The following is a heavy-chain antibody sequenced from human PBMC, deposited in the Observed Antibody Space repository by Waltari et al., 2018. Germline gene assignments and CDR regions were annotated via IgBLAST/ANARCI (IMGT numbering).Heavy chain of an antibody. CDR1: GGSISSYY. D-gene: IGHD6-13*01. V-gene: IGHV4-4*07. CDR2: IYTSGST. J-gene: IGHJ4*02. Sequence: QVQLQESGPGLVKPSETLSLTCTVSGGSISSYYWSWLRQPAGKGLEWIGRIYTSGSTNYNPSLKSRVTMSVDTSKNQFSLKLSSVTAADTAVYYCARGRDSTIAAADVYYFDYWGQGTLVTVSS. CDR3: ARGRDSTIAAADVYYFDY.